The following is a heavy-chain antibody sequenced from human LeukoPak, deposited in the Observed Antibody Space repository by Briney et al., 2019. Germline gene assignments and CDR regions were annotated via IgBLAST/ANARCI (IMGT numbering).Heavy chain of an antibody. CDR1: GGSFSGYY. V-gene: IGHV4-34*01. CDR2: INHSGSI. CDR3: ARARSYFDSSGYTYNWFDP. J-gene: IGHJ5*02. D-gene: IGHD3-22*01. Sequence: SETLSLTCAVYGGSFSGYYWSWIRQSPRRGLEWIGEINHSGSINYSPSLKSRVTISVDTSKNQFSLKLNSVTAADTAVYYCARARSYFDSSGYTYNWFDPWGQGTLVTVSS.